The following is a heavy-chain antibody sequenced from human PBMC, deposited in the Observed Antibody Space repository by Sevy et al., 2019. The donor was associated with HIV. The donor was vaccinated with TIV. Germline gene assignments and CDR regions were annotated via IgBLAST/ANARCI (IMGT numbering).Heavy chain of an antibody. CDR3: ARIRVGATYDY. CDR2: IYSGGST. J-gene: IGHJ4*02. Sequence: GSLRLSCAASGFTVSSNYMSWVRQAPGKGLEWVSVIYSGGSTYYADSVKGRFTISRDNSKNTLYLQMNSLRAEDTAVYYCARIRVGATYDYWGQGTLVTVSS. V-gene: IGHV3-53*01. D-gene: IGHD1-26*01. CDR1: GFTVSSNY.